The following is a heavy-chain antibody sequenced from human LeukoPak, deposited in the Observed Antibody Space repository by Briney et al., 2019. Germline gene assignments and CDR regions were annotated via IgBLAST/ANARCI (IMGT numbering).Heavy chain of an antibody. Sequence: SETLSLTCAVYGGSFSGCYWSWIRQPPGQGLEWIGEINHSGSTNYNPSLKSRVTISLDTSKNQFSLKLSSVTAADTAVYYCARLDDSSGYLHWGQGTLVTVSS. D-gene: IGHD3-22*01. J-gene: IGHJ4*02. CDR1: GGSFSGCY. CDR2: INHSGST. V-gene: IGHV4-34*01. CDR3: ARLDDSSGYLH.